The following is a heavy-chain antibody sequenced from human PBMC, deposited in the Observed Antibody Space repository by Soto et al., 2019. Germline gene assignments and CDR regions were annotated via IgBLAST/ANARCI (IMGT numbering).Heavy chain of an antibody. V-gene: IGHV1-18*01. CDR2: ISAYNGNT. CDR1: GYTFSSYH. CDR3: ARDLPPVDS. J-gene: IGHJ4*02. Sequence: QIQLVQSGAEVKKPGASVKVSCKASGYTFSSYHITWVRQAPGQGLEWMGWISAYNGNTNYAQNLQGRVTMTTDPSTSTAYIELRSLRSDDTAVYYCARDLPPVDSWGQGPLVTVSS.